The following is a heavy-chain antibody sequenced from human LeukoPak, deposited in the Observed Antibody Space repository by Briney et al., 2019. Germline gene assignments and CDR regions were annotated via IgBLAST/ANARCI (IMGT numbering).Heavy chain of an antibody. CDR1: SGSFSGYY. V-gene: IGHV4-34*01. D-gene: IGHD5-12*01. J-gene: IGHJ6*04. CDR2: INHSGST. CDR3: ARDALGYGGQNYGMDV. Sequence: PSETLSLTCAVYSGSFSGYYWSWIRQPPGKGLEWIGEINHSGSTNYNPSLKSRVTISVDTSKNQFSLKLSSVTAADTAVYYCARDALGYGGQNYGMDVWGKGTTVTVSS.